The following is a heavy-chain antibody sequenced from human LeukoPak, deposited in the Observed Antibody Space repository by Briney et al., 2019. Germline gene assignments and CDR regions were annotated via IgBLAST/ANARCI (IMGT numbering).Heavy chain of an antibody. CDR3: ARTPYSSSWYDYYYYYMDV. CDR1: GYSISSGYY. V-gene: IGHV4-38-2*02. CDR2: IYHSGST. J-gene: IGHJ6*03. Sequence: PSETLSLTCTVSGYSISSGYYWGWIRRPPGKGLEWIGSIYHSGSTYYNPSLKSRVTISVDTSKNQFSLKLSSVTAADTAVYYCARTPYSSSWYDYYYYYMDVRGKGTTVTVSS. D-gene: IGHD6-13*01.